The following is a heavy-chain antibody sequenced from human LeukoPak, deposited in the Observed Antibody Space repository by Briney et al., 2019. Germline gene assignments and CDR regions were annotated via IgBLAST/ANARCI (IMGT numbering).Heavy chain of an antibody. CDR3: AKDRGFTLRDGGMFDS. J-gene: IGHJ4*02. CDR2: ISRTDGTK. CDR1: GFTFSNYA. V-gene: IGHV3-23*01. D-gene: IGHD5-24*01. Sequence: GGSLRLSCAASGFTFSNYAMNWVRQVPGKGLEWVSGISRTDGTKYDAESVRGRFTVSRDNSKNTLYLQMSSLRAEDTAIYYCAKDRGFTLRDGGMFDSWGQGTLVTVSS.